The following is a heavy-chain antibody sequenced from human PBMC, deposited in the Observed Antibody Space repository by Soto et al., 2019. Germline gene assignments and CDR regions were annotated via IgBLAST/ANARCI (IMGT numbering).Heavy chain of an antibody. CDR1: GGTFSSYA. Sequence: GASVKVSCKASGGTFSSYAISWVRQAPGQGLEWMGGIIPIFGTANYAQKFQGRVTITTDTSTSTAYMELRSLRSDDTAVYYCARRGTMVRGVREYYYYYGMDVWGQGTTVTVSS. J-gene: IGHJ6*02. D-gene: IGHD3-10*01. CDR3: ARRGTMVRGVREYYYYYGMDV. V-gene: IGHV1-69*05. CDR2: IIPIFGTA.